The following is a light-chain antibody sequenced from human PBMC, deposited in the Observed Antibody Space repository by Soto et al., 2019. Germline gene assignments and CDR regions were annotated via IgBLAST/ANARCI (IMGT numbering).Light chain of an antibody. V-gene: IGLV1-36*01. Sequence: QSVLTQPPSVSEAPRQRVTISCSGSSSNIGNNAVNWYQQLPGKAPKVLIYRDNQRPSGVPDRFSGSKSGTSASLAISGLQSEDEADYFCATCDDDLSVLFGGGTKLTVL. J-gene: IGLJ2*01. CDR3: ATCDDDLSVL. CDR1: SSNIGNNA. CDR2: RDN.